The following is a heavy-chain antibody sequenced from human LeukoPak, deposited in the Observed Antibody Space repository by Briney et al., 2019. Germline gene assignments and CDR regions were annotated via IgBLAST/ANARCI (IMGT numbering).Heavy chain of an antibody. V-gene: IGHV4-31*03. D-gene: IGHD4-23*01. J-gene: IGHJ6*03. CDR3: GGNYGTSDGYYYMDV. Sequence: KTSETLSLTCTVSGGSISSGGYYWSWTRQHPGKGLEWIGYIYYSGSAYYNPSLKSRVTISVDTSKNQFSLKLSSVTAADTAVYYCGGNYGTSDGYYYMDVWGKGTTVTVSS. CDR1: GGSISSGGYY. CDR2: IYYSGSA.